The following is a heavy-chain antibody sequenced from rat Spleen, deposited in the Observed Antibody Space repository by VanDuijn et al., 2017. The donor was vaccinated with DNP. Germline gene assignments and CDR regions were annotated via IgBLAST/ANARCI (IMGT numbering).Heavy chain of an antibody. Sequence: EVQLVESGGGLVQPGRSLKLSCVASGFTFSNYWMFWVRQAPGKGLEWVTSINPDGSGTYYPDSVKGRFTLSRHNAENTVYLQISSLKSEDTATYYCASWAPIAPVSTSNYWGQGVMVTVSS. V-gene: IGHV5-58*01. CDR3: ASWAPIAPVSTSNY. CDR1: GFTFSNYW. CDR2: INPDGSGT. D-gene: IGHD1-2*01. J-gene: IGHJ2*01.